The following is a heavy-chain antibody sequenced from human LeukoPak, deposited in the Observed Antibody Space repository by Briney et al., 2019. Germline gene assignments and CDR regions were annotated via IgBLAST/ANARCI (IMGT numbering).Heavy chain of an antibody. D-gene: IGHD7-27*01. CDR1: GFTFSSYA. CDR3: AKAGEGETGFDY. CDR2: ISGSGGST. V-gene: IGHV3-23*01. J-gene: IGHJ4*02. Sequence: GGSLRLSCAASGFTFSSYAMSWVRQAPGKGLEWVSAISGSGGSTCYADSVKGRFTISRDNSKNTLYLQMNSLRAEDTAVYYCAKAGEGETGFDYWGQGTLVTVSS.